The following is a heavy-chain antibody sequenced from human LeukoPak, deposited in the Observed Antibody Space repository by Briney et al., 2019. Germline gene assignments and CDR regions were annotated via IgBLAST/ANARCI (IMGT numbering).Heavy chain of an antibody. CDR2: INPSDGST. CDR1: GYTFTVYH. D-gene: IGHD3-3*01. V-gene: IGHV1-46*01. CDR3: ARSVTIFGVATLGY. J-gene: IGHJ4*02. Sequence: GASVKVSCKASGYTFTVYHMHWVRQAPGQGLEWMGIINPSDGSTTYAQKFQGRVSITRDMPTSTIYMELSSLRSDDTAVYYCARSVTIFGVATLGYWGQGTPVTVSS.